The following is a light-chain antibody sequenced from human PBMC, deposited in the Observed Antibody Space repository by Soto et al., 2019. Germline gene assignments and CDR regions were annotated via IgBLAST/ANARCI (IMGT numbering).Light chain of an antibody. CDR2: GIS. CDR1: QSVTSY. J-gene: IGKJ4*01. V-gene: IGKV3-11*01. CDR3: QQRTNWSPPA. Sequence: DIILTQSPATLSLSPGERATLSCRASQSVTSYLAWYQQKPGQAPRLLMSGISNRATGVPARFSGRGYGTDFNLTISSLEPEDFAVYYCQQRTNWSPPAFGGGTKVEIK.